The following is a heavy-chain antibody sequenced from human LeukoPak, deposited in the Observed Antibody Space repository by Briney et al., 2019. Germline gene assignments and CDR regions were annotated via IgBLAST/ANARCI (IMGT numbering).Heavy chain of an antibody. Sequence: GRSLRLSCAASGFTFSDYNMSWIRKTPGKGLGWVSYISSSGRTIYYADSVKGRFTISRDNAKNSLYLQSNSLRAEDTAVYYCARLTGAKGMDVWGQGTTVTVSS. J-gene: IGHJ6*02. D-gene: IGHD1-7*01. CDR1: GFTFSDYN. CDR3: ARLTGAKGMDV. CDR2: ISSSGRTI. V-gene: IGHV3-11*01.